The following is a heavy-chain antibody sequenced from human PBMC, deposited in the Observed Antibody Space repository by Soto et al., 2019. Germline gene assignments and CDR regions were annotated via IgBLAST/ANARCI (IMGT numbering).Heavy chain of an antibody. CDR2: IYSSGSA. J-gene: IGHJ4*02. Sequence: QVQLQESGPGLVKPSQTLSLTCTVSGYSIGNSYYFWSWVRQPPGKGLEWCGYIYSSGSAYFHPSLQSRVSISIDKSKNQFFLNMPAVTAADTAVYYWARLAGYWGQGILVTVSS. V-gene: IGHV4-30-4*01. CDR3: ARLAGY. CDR1: GYSIGNSYYF.